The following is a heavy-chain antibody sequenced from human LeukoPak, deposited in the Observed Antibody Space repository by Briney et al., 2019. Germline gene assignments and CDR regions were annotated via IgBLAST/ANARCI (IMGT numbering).Heavy chain of an antibody. CDR2: INHSGST. CDR1: GGSFSGYY. J-gene: IGHJ6*03. CDR3: ARRGMEMVYATHYYYYYMDV. V-gene: IGHV4-34*01. Sequence: SETLSLTCAVYGGSFSGYYWSWIRQPPGKGLEWIGEINHSGSTNYNPSLKSRVTISVDTSKNQFSLKLSSVTAADTAVYYCARRGMEMVYATHYYYYYMDVWGKGTTVTVSS. D-gene: IGHD2-8*01.